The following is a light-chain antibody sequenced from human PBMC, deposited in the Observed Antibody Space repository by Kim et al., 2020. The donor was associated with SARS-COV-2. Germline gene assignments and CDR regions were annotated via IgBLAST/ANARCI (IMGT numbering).Light chain of an antibody. CDR2: GAS. Sequence: DIEMTQSPCSLSLSPGERATLSCRASQSISSSYLAWYQQKPGQAPRLLIYGASSRATGIPDRFSGSGSGTDFTLTISRLEPEDFAVYYCQQYGSSPWTFGQGTKVDIK. CDR3: QQYGSSPWT. V-gene: IGKV3-20*01. CDR1: QSISSSY. J-gene: IGKJ1*01.